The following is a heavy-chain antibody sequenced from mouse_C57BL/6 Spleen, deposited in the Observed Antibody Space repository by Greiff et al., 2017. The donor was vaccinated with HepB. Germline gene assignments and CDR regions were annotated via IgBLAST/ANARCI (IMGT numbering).Heavy chain of an antibody. CDR1: GFTFSAYG. J-gene: IGHJ4*01. CDR3: ARQSFYYYAMDY. Sequence: EVQGVESGGGLVQPGGSLKLSCAASGFTFSAYGMAWVRQAPRKGPEGVAFISNLAYSIYYADTVTGRFPISRENAKKPLYLERSSLRSEDTAMYYCARQSFYYYAMDYWGQGTSVTVSS. V-gene: IGHV5-15*01. CDR2: ISNLAYSI.